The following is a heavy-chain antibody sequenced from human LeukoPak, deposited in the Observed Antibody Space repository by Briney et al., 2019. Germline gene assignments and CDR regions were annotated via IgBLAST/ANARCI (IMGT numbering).Heavy chain of an antibody. CDR1: GGSISSYY. V-gene: IGHV4-4*07. CDR2: IYTSGST. Sequence: SETLSLTCTVSGGSISSYYWSWIRQPAGKGLEWIGRIYTSGSTNYNPSLKSRVTISVDTSKNQFSLKLSSVTAADTAVYYCARGVLLWFGDLNWFDPWGQGTLVTVSS. J-gene: IGHJ5*02. CDR3: ARGVLLWFGDLNWFDP. D-gene: IGHD3-10*01.